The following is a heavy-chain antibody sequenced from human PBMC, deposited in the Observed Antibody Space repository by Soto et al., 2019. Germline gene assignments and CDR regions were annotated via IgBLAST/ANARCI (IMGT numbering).Heavy chain of an antibody. Sequence: EVQVLESGGGLVPPGGSLRLSCAASGFTFSSYAMSWVRQAPGKGLEWVSSISGSGTSTYYADSVKGRFTISRDNSKNTLYLQMNSLKAEDTAIYYCAKEARRGVGTTRDYWGQGTLVTVSS. D-gene: IGHD1-26*01. CDR2: ISGSGTST. V-gene: IGHV3-23*01. CDR1: GFTFSSYA. CDR3: AKEARRGVGTTRDY. J-gene: IGHJ4*02.